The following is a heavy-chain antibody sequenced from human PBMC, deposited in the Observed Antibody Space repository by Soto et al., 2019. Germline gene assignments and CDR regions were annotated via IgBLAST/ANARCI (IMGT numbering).Heavy chain of an antibody. D-gene: IGHD2-15*01. CDR2: ISAYNGNT. CDR3: ARGRYCSGGSCYSRRFDP. Sequence: ASVKVSCKASGYTFTSYGISWVRQAPGQGLEWMGWISAYNGNTNYAQKLQGRVTMTTDTSTSTAYMELRSLRSDDTAVYYCARGRYCSGGSCYSRRFDPWGQGTLVTVSS. J-gene: IGHJ5*02. CDR1: GYTFTSYG. V-gene: IGHV1-18*01.